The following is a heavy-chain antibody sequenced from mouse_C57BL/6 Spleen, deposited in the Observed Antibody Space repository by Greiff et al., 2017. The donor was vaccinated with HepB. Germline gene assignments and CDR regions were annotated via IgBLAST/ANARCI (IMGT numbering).Heavy chain of an antibody. D-gene: IGHD2-3*01. CDR3: ARSYDPYYYAMDY. V-gene: IGHV1-80*01. J-gene: IGHJ4*01. Sequence: QVQLQQSGAELVKPGASVKISCKASGYAFSSYWMNWVKQRPGKGLEWIGQIYPGDGDTNYNGKFKGKATLTADKSSSTAYMQLSSLTSEDSAVYFCARSYDPYYYAMDYWGQGTSVTVSS. CDR2: IYPGDGDT. CDR1: GYAFSSYW.